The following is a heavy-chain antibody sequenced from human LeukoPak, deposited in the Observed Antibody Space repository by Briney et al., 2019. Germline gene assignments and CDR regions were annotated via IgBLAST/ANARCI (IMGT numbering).Heavy chain of an antibody. D-gene: IGHD6-25*01. Sequence: GGSLRLSCAASEFTFSSYSMNWVRQAPGKGLEYVSSISSSSSNIYYADSVKGRFTISRDNAKNSLYLQMNSLRAEDTAVYYCARRSAAKDAFDIWGQGTKVTVSS. CDR2: ISSSSSNI. CDR1: EFTFSSYS. CDR3: ARRSAAKDAFDI. V-gene: IGHV3-21*01. J-gene: IGHJ3*02.